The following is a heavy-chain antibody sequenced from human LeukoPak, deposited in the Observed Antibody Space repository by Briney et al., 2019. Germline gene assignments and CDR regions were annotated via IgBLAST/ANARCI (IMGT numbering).Heavy chain of an antibody. CDR1: GFTFSDHY. CDR3: ARFFGGFDYYYYYYMDV. J-gene: IGHJ6*03. D-gene: IGHD4-23*01. V-gene: IGHV3-72*01. CDR2: SRNKANSYTT. Sequence: GGSLRLSCAASGFTFSDHYMDWVRQAPGKGLEWVGRSRNKANSYTTEYAASVKGRFTISRDDSKNSLYLQMNSLKTEDTAVYYCARFFGGFDYYYYYYMDVWGKGTTVTVSS.